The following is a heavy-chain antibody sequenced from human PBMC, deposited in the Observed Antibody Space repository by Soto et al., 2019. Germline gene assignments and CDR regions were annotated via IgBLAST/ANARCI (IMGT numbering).Heavy chain of an antibody. J-gene: IGHJ3*02. D-gene: IGHD5-18*01. CDR3: ASALDVDTAMVTAFDI. CDR1: GYSFTSYW. CDR2: IDPSDSYT. V-gene: IGHV5-10-1*01. Sequence: PGESLKISCKGSGYSFTSYWISWVRQMPGKGLEWMGRIDPSDSYTNYSPSFQGHVTISADKSISTAYLQWSSLEASDTAMYYCASALDVDTAMVTAFDIWGQGTMVTVSS.